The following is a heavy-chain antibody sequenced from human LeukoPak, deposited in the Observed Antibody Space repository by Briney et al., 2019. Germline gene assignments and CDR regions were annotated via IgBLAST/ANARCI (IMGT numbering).Heavy chain of an antibody. J-gene: IGHJ4*02. CDR2: IKQDGSEK. Sequence: GGSLRLSCAASGFTFSNYWLTWVRQAPGQGLEWVANIKQDGSEKHYVDSVKGRFTISRDNPKNTLYLQMNSLRAEDTAVYFCAKRGVVIRVILVGFHKEAYYFDSWGQGALVTVSS. V-gene: IGHV3-7*03. CDR3: AKRGVVIRVILVGFHKEAYYFDS. CDR1: GFTFSNYW. D-gene: IGHD3-22*01.